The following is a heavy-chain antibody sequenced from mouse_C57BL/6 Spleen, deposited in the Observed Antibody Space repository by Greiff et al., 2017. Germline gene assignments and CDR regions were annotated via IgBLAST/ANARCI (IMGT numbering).Heavy chain of an antibody. CDR3: ASECIYDDDPSD. V-gene: IGHV1-4*01. CDR2: NNPSSGYT. Sequence: VQLQQSGAELARPGASVKMSCKASGSTFTSYTMPWVNPRPGQGLEWIGYNNPSSGYTKYNQKFKDKATLTADKSSSTAYRQLSSQTSEDSSVYYCASECIYDDDPSDWGKGTLVTVSA. D-gene: IGHD2-13*01. CDR1: GSTFTSYT. J-gene: IGHJ3*01.